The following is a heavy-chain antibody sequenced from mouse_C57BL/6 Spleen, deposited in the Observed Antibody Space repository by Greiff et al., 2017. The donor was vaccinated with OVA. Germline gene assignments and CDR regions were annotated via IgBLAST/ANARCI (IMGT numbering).Heavy chain of an antibody. CDR1: GYTFTSYG. V-gene: IGHV1-81*01. Sequence: VQLQQSGAELARPGASVKLSCKASGYTFTSYGISWVKQRTGQGLEWIGEIYPRSGNTYYNEKFKGKATLTADKSSSTAYMELRSLTSEDSAVYICARHYGSSSGWYFDVWGTGTTVTVSS. CDR2: IYPRSGNT. J-gene: IGHJ1*03. D-gene: IGHD1-1*01. CDR3: ARHYGSSSGWYFDV.